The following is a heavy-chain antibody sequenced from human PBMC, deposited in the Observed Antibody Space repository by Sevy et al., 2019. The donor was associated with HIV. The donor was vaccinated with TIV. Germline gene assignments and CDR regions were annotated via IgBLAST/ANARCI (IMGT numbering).Heavy chain of an antibody. Sequence: GGSLRLSCAASGFTFSSYGMHWVRQAPGKGLEWVAVISYDGSNKYYADSVKGRFTISRDNSKNTLYLQMNSLRAEDTAEYYCAKGGGYSYGYMGSSNDAFDIWGQGTMVTVSS. J-gene: IGHJ3*02. V-gene: IGHV3-30*18. CDR1: GFTFSSYG. D-gene: IGHD5-18*01. CDR3: AKGGGYSYGYMGSSNDAFDI. CDR2: ISYDGSNK.